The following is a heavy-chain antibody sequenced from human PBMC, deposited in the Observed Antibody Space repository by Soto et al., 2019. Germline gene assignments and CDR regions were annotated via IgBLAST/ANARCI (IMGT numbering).Heavy chain of an antibody. J-gene: IGHJ4*02. Sequence: SSVKVSCKASGYTFTGYYMHWVRQAPGQGLEWMGWINPNSGGTNYAQKFQGWVTMTRDTSISTAYMELSRLRSDDTAVYYCARQEVGSYFDYWGQGTLVTVSS. D-gene: IGHD2-2*01. CDR1: GYTFTGYY. CDR2: INPNSGGT. V-gene: IGHV1-2*04. CDR3: ARQEVGSYFDY.